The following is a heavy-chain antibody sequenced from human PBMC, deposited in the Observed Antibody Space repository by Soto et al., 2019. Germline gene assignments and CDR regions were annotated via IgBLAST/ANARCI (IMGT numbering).Heavy chain of an antibody. D-gene: IGHD3-22*01. CDR2: INPSGGST. CDR3: ARDSNYYDSSGNYYFDY. V-gene: IGHV1-46*01. CDR1: GYTFTSYY. Sequence: GASVKVSCKASGYTFTSYYMHWVRQAPGQGLEWMGIINPSGGSTSYAQKFQGRVTMTRDTSTSTVYMELSSLRSEDTAVYYCARDSNYYDSSGNYYFDYWGQGTLVTVSS. J-gene: IGHJ4*02.